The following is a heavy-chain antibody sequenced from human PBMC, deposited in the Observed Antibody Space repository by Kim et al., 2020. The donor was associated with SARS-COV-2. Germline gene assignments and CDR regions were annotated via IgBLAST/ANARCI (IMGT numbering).Heavy chain of an antibody. Sequence: KSRVTISIDTSKNQFSLNLSSVTAADTAMYYCARDRGHYTGNRYYSDGMDVWGQGTMVTVSS. J-gene: IGHJ6*02. D-gene: IGHD2-2*02. CDR3: ARDRGHYTGNRYYSDGMDV. V-gene: IGHV4-59*01.